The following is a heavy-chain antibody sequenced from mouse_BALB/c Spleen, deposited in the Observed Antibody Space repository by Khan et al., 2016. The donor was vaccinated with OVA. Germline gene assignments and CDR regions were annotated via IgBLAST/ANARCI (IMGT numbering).Heavy chain of an antibody. J-gene: IGHJ3*01. CDR3: TRSGIGSFAF. D-gene: IGHD2-14*01. V-gene: IGHV1-77*01. CDR2: IYPGNGNT. Sequence: QVQLQQSGAELARPGASVKLSCKASGYTFTDYYINWVKQRTGQGLEWIGDIYPGNGNTYYNENFKGKATLTADKSSSTAFMHISSLTSEDSAVYFCTRSGIGSFAFWGQGTLVTVSA. CDR1: GYTFTDYY.